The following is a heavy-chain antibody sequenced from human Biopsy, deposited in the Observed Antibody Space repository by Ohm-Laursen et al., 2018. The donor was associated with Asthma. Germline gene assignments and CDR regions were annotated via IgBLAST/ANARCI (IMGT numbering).Heavy chain of an antibody. Sequence: SDTLSLTCAVYGGSFSNYYWTWIRQPPGKGLEWIGEINHRGSTNYNPSLKSRVTLSVDTSKNQFSVKLRSVTAADTAVYYCARDVDLRSVYWGQGILVTVSS. CDR3: ARDVDLRSVY. J-gene: IGHJ4*02. D-gene: IGHD2-15*01. V-gene: IGHV4-34*01. CDR2: INHRGST. CDR1: GGSFSNYY.